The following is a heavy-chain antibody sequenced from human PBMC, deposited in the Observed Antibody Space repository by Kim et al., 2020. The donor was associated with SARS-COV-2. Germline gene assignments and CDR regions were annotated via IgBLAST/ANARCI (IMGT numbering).Heavy chain of an antibody. CDR3: TKESALFSDY. D-gene: IGHD3-3*01. J-gene: IGHJ4*02. CDR2: ISGSGSNK. V-gene: IGHV3-23*01. Sequence: GGSLRLSCTASGFTFSSYAMSWVRQAPGMGLEWVSSISGSGSNKYYSDSLKGRLTISRDNSKNTLYLEMHSLKVEDTAFYYCTKESALFSDYWGQGTLVTVS. CDR1: GFTFSSYA.